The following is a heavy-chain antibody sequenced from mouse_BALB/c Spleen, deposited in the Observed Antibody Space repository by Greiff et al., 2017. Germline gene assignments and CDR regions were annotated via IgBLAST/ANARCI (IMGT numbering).Heavy chain of an antibody. CDR1: GYTFTSYT. V-gene: IGHV1-4*01. J-gene: IGHJ3*01. Sequence: QVQLKQSGAELARPGASVKMSCKASGYTFTSYTMHWVKQRPGQGPEWIGYINPSSGYTNYNQKFKDKATLTADKSSSTAYMQLSSLTSEDSAVYYCARSVYRYDWFAYWGQGTLVTVSA. CDR3: ARSVYRYDWFAY. D-gene: IGHD2-14*01. CDR2: INPSSGYT.